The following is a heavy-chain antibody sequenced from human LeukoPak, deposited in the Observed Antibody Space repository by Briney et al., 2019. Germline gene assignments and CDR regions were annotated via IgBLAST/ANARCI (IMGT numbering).Heavy chain of an antibody. D-gene: IGHD3-22*01. CDR2: ISSSGSTI. Sequence: PGGSLRLSCAASGFTFSSYSMNWVRQAPGKGLEWVSYISSSGSTIYYADSVKGRFTISRDNAKNSLYLQMNSLRAEDTAVYYCARGYYDSSGYYGYWGQGTLVTVSS. V-gene: IGHV3-48*04. CDR1: GFTFSSYS. CDR3: ARGYYDSSGYYGY. J-gene: IGHJ4*02.